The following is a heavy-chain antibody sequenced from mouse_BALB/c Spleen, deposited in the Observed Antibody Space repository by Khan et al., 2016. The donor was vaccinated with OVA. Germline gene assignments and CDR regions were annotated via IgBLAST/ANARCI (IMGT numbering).Heavy chain of an antibody. CDR3: ARQPYYHYYIMDY. CDR2: IWSDGTT. D-gene: IGHD2-10*01. Sequence: QVQLKESGPGLVAPSQSLSITCTLLGFSLTDYGIHWVRQPPGKGLEWLVVIWSDGTTTYNSALKSRLSISKDNSKSQVFLKMNSLQTDDTAMYYCARQPYYHYYIMDYWGQGTSVTVSS. V-gene: IGHV2-6-1*01. J-gene: IGHJ4*01. CDR1: GFSLTDYG.